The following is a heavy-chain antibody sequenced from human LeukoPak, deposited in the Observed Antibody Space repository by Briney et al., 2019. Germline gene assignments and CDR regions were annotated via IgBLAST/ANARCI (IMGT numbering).Heavy chain of an antibody. D-gene: IGHD3-10*01. J-gene: IGHJ4*02. CDR3: AREDTMVRGVPLGYFDY. V-gene: IGHV1-18*04. CDR1: GYTFTSYG. Sequence: ASVKVSCKASGYTFTSYGISWVRQAPGQGLEWMGWINAGNGNTKYSQKFQGRVTITRDTSASTAYMELSSLRSEDTAVYYCAREDTMVRGVPLGYFDYWGQGTLVTVSS. CDR2: INAGNGNT.